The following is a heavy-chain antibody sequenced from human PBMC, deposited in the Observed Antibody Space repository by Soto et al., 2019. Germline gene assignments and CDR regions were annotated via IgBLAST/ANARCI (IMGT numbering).Heavy chain of an antibody. V-gene: IGHV3-9*01. CDR1: GFTFDNYA. CDR2: INWNSVTF. CDR3: ARDHDEDFGYDLDYFDF. Sequence: EVQLVESGGGLVQPGRSLRLYCATSGFTFDNYAMHWVRQGPGKGLEWVSGINWNSVTFDYADSVKGRFTISRDNAKNSLYLQMDSLTPEDTGFYYSARDHDEDFGYDLDYFDFWGRGTLVTVSS. D-gene: IGHD5-12*01. J-gene: IGHJ4*02.